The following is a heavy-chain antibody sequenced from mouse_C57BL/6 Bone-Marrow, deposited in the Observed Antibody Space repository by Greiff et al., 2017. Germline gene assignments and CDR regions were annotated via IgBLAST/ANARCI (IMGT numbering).Heavy chain of an antibody. Sequence: DVQLQESGPGLVKPSQSLSLTCSVTGYSITSGYYWNWIRQFPGNKLEWMGYISYDGSNNYNPSLKNRISITRDTSKNQFFLKLNSVTTEDTATYYCAREEGYYYGSNSCDVWGTGTTVTVSS. V-gene: IGHV3-6*01. CDR1: GYSITSGYY. CDR2: ISYDGSN. D-gene: IGHD1-1*01. J-gene: IGHJ1*03. CDR3: AREEGYYYGSNSCDV.